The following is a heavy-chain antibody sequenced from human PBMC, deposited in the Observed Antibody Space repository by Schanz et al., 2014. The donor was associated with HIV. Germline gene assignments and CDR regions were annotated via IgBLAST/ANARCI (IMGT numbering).Heavy chain of an antibody. V-gene: IGHV4-34*01. CDR1: GVSFSGYD. Sequence: QVQLHQWGAGLLKPSETLSLTCAVYGVSFSGYDWSWIRQPPGKGLEGIGEINHSGSTNYNPSLKSRVTISVDTSKNQFSLKLSSVTAADTAVYYCARGLVNCSGGSCYSGWFDPWGQGNLVTVSS. CDR3: ARGLVNCSGGSCYSGWFDP. CDR2: INHSGST. D-gene: IGHD2-15*01. J-gene: IGHJ5*02.